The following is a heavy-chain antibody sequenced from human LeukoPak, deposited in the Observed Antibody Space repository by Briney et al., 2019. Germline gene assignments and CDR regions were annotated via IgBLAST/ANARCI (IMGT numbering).Heavy chain of an antibody. V-gene: IGHV3-30*02. Sequence: PGGSLRLSCAASGFTFSSYWMHWVRQAPGKGLEWVAFIRYDGSNKYYTDSVKGRFTISRDNSKNTLYLQMNSLRAEDTAMYYCAKNPASGNHYFDYWGQGTLVTVSS. CDR2: IRYDGSNK. CDR3: AKNPASGNHYFDY. J-gene: IGHJ4*02. CDR1: GFTFSSYW. D-gene: IGHD1-26*01.